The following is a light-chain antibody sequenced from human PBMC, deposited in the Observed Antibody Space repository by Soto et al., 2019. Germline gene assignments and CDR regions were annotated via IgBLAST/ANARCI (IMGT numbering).Light chain of an antibody. V-gene: IGKV1-39*01. CDR1: QSISSY. Sequence: DIQISQSPASLSPYLCGIVIITCLESQSISSYLNWYQQKPGRAPKLLIYAASSLQSGVPSRFSGSGSGTDFTLTISSLQPEDFATYYCQQSYSTPPRTFGQGTEGDIK. CDR3: QQSYSTPPRT. CDR2: AAS. J-gene: IGKJ1*01.